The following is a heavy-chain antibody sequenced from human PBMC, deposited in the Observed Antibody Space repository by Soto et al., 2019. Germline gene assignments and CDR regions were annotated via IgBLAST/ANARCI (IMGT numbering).Heavy chain of an antibody. Sequence: QITLNESGPTVVKPAETLTLTCTFSGFSLTTSGVGVDWIRQSPGKAPEWLALIYWDDDKRYSAPLKSRLTTTMAPSKNQVVPTMASVDPADTATYYCAHRILRTVFGLVTTTAIYFDCGGQGTPVVVSS. D-gene: IGHD3-3*01. CDR3: AHRILRTVFGLVTTTAIYFDC. CDR1: GFSLTTSGVG. CDR2: IYWDDDK. J-gene: IGHJ4*02. V-gene: IGHV2-5*02.